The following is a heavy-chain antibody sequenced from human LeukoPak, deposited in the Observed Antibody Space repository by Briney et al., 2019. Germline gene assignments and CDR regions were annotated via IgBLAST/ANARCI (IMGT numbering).Heavy chain of an antibody. CDR3: GRMISANFYFYYGMDV. Sequence: PSETLSLTCTVSGGSISSGGYYWSWIRQHPGKGLEWIGSISYSGNTYYNPSLKSRVSTSVDTSKNQFSLKLSSVTAADTAVYYCGRMISANFYFYYGMDVWGQGTTVTVSS. V-gene: IGHV4-39*01. CDR1: GGSISSGGYY. J-gene: IGHJ6*02. CDR2: ISYSGNT. D-gene: IGHD4/OR15-4a*01.